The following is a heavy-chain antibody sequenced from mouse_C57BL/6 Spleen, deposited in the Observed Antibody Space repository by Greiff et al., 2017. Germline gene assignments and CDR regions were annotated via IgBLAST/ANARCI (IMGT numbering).Heavy chain of an antibody. V-gene: IGHV1-54*01. CDR1: GYAFTDYL. D-gene: IGHD4-1*01. Sequence: QVQLKESGAGLVRPGTSVKVSCTASGYAFTDYLMEWVKQGPGQGLEWIGEINPGSGGTNYDEKFKGQVTLTADKSSSTGYMQLSSLTSEDSAVYYCARRASWDPCYFDVWGKGTTVTVSS. CDR2: INPGSGGT. J-gene: IGHJ1*03. CDR3: ARRASWDPCYFDV.